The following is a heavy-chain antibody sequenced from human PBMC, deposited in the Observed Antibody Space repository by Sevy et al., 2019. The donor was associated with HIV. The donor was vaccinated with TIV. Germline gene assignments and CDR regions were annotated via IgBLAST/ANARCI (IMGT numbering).Heavy chain of an antibody. CDR3: ATHPSLSFVMMVVAEWGMDV. V-gene: IGHV3-15*01. CDR1: GFTFSDPW. D-gene: IGHD3-22*01. J-gene: IGHJ6*02. CDR2: IKSKSDAGTT. Sequence: GGSLRLSCVASGFTFSDPWMSWVRQPPGKGLEWVGRIKSKSDAGTTDYAAPVKGRFTISRDDSKNTLYLQMNSLKTDDTAVYYCATHPSLSFVMMVVAEWGMDVWGQGTTVTVSS.